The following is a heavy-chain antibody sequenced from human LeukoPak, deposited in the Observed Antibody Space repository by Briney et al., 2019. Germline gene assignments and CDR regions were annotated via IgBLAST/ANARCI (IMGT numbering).Heavy chain of an antibody. CDR2: ISWNSGSI. V-gene: IGHV3-9*01. CDR1: GFTFDDYA. CDR3: AKDRKFGSSWYGAFDI. J-gene: IGHJ3*02. D-gene: IGHD6-13*01. Sequence: PGGSLRLSCAASGFTFDDYAMHWVRQAPGKGLEWVSGISWNSGSIGYADSVKGRFTISRDNAKNSLYLQMNSLRAEDTALYYCAKDRKFGSSWYGAFDIWGQGTMVTVSS.